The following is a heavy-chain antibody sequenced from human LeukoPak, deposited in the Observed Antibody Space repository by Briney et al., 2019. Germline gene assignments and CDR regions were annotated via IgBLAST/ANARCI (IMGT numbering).Heavy chain of an antibody. Sequence: RGESLKISCKCPGYSFTSYLIGWVRQIPGKGLEWRGIIYPCDYDTLHRPSFQCQVTISADKSISPAYLQWSSLKASDTATYYCARGYSSGWYFDYWGQGTLVTVSS. CDR1: GYSFTSYL. J-gene: IGHJ4*02. V-gene: IGHV5-51*01. CDR2: IYPCDYDT. CDR3: ARGYSSGWYFDY. D-gene: IGHD6-19*01.